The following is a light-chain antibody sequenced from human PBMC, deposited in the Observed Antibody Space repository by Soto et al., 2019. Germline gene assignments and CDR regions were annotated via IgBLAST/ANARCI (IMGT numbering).Light chain of an antibody. CDR3: HYPTTWPMYP. Sequence: ELVLTQSPATLSLSPGESATLSCRASQSVAGYLAWYQQKPGQGPRLLIYDSSTRATGTPARFRSSASATAFPLTISRLEPEDSAMYSCHYPTTWPMYPFGQGT. CDR2: DSS. V-gene: IGKV3-11*01. CDR1: QSVAGY. J-gene: IGKJ2*01.